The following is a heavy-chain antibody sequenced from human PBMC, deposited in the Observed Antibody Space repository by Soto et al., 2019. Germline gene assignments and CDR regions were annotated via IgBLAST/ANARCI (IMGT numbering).Heavy chain of an antibody. Sequence: TSETLSLTWAVSGGSISSGGYSWSWIRQPPGKGLEWIGYIYHSGNIYYNPSLKSRVTISVDRSKNQFSLKLSSVTAADTAVYYCARIPSPWGQGTLVTVSS. CDR3: ARIPSP. J-gene: IGHJ5*02. CDR1: GGSISSGGYS. V-gene: IGHV4-30-2*01. D-gene: IGHD2-21*01. CDR2: IYHSGNI.